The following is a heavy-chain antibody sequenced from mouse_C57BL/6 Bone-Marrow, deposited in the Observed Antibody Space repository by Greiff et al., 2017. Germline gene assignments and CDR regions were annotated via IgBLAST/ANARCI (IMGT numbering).Heavy chain of an antibody. V-gene: IGHV1-64*01. CDR3: ARFGYSWYFDV. Sequence: VQLQQPGAELVKPGASVKLSCKASGYTFTSYWMHWVKQRPGQGLEWIGMIHPNSGSTNDNEKFKSKATLTVDKSSSTAYMQLSSLTSEDSAVYYCARFGYSWYFDVWGTVTTVTVSS. J-gene: IGHJ1*03. D-gene: IGHD2-3*01. CDR1: GYTFTSYW. CDR2: IHPNSGST.